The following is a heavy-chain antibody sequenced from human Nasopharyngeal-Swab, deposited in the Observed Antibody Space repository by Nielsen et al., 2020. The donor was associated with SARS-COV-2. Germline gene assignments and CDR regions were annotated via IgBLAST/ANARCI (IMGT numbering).Heavy chain of an antibody. V-gene: IGHV4-39*01. CDR3: ARHSSGWSFDY. J-gene: IGHJ4*01. CDR1: GASISSSNYY. CDR2: IYYSGNT. D-gene: IGHD6-19*01. Sequence: GSLRLSCTVSGASISSSNYYWGWIRQPPGKGLEWIGTIYYSGNTYFNPSLKSRVTMSVDTSKHQFSLTLSSVTAADTALYYCARHSSGWSFDYWDHGTLVTVSS.